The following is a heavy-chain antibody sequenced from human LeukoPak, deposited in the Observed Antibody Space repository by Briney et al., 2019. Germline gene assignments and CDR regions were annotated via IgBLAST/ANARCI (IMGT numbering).Heavy chain of an antibody. Sequence: SETLSLICTVSGGSISSYYWSWIRQPPGKGLEWIGYIYYSGSTNYNPSLKSRVTISVDTSKNQFSLKLSSVTAADTAVYYCARRKESYYDFWSGYDAANWFDPWGQGTLVTVSS. D-gene: IGHD3-3*01. CDR2: IYYSGST. CDR3: ARRKESYYDFWSGYDAANWFDP. V-gene: IGHV4-59*08. CDR1: GGSISSYY. J-gene: IGHJ5*02.